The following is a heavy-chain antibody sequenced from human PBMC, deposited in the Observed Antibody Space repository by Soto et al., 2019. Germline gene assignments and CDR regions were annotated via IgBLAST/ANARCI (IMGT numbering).Heavy chain of an antibody. Sequence: SETLSLTCSVSGDSISNLDYFWAWIRQPPGQALESIGYIYKSATTYYNPSFESRVAISVDTSKRQFSINVTSVTAADTAVYFCARGRYCLTGRCFPNWFDSWGPGTMVTVSS. J-gene: IGHJ5*01. D-gene: IGHD7-27*01. V-gene: IGHV4-30-4*01. CDR3: ARGRYCLTGRCFPNWFDS. CDR2: IYKSATT. CDR1: GDSISNLDYF.